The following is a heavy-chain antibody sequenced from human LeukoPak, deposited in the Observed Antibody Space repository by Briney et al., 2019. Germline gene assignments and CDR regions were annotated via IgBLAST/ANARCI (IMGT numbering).Heavy chain of an antibody. CDR2: INHSGST. D-gene: IGHD3-22*01. J-gene: IGHJ3*02. Sequence: PSETLSLTCAVYGGSFSGYYWSWIRQPPGKGLEWIGEINHSGSTNYNPSLKSRVTISVDTSKNQFSLKLSSVTAADTAVYYCARGSPPYYYDSSGSHGAFDIWGQGTMVTVSS. CDR1: GGSFSGYY. V-gene: IGHV4-34*01. CDR3: ARGSPPYYYDSSGSHGAFDI.